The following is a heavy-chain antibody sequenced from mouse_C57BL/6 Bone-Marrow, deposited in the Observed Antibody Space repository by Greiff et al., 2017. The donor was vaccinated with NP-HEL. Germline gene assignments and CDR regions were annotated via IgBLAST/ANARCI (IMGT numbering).Heavy chain of an antibody. V-gene: IGHV14-1*01. CDR3: TRGDYDGYAMDY. CDR2: IDPEDGDT. J-gene: IGHJ4*01. CDR1: GFNIKDYY. D-gene: IGHD2-4*01. Sequence: EVQRVESGAELVRPGASVKLSCTASGFNIKDYYMHWVKQRPEQGLEWIGRIDPEDGDTEYAPKFQGKATMTADTSSNTAYLQLSSLTSEDTAVYYCTRGDYDGYAMDYWGQGTSVTVSS.